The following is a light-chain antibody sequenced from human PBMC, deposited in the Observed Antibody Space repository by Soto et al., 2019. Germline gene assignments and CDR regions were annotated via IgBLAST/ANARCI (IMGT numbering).Light chain of an antibody. CDR2: ETS. Sequence: EIVLTQSPATLSLSPGERATLSCRASQSVSSYLAWYQQKPGQAPRLLIYETSNRATGIPARFSGSGSGTDFTLSISSLEPEDFAVYYCQQRSIWPLTFGGGTKVEIK. J-gene: IGKJ4*01. CDR1: QSVSSY. V-gene: IGKV3-11*01. CDR3: QQRSIWPLT.